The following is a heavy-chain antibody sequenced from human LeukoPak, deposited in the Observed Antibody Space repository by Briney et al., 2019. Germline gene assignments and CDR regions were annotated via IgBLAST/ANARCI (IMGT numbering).Heavy chain of an antibody. D-gene: IGHD2-15*01. Sequence: ASVKVSCKASGYTFTSYYMHWVRQAPGQGLEWMGIINPSGGSTSYAQKFQGRVTMTTDTSTNTAYMELRSLRSDDTAVYYCARSATHRLVWTDRSVWLPLDYWGRGTLVTVSS. CDR1: GYTFTSYY. CDR3: ARSATHRLVWTDRSVWLPLDY. J-gene: IGHJ4*02. V-gene: IGHV1-46*01. CDR2: INPSGGST.